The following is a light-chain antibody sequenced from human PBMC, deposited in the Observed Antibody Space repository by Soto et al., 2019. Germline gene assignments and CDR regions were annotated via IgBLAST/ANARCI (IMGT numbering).Light chain of an antibody. CDR3: SSYTDTRVVV. V-gene: IGLV2-14*01. J-gene: IGLJ2*01. Sequence: QSALTQPASVSGSPGQSITISCTGTSSDVGAYDFVSWYQQYPDKAPKLMIYGVTNRPSGVSNRFSGSKSGYTASLTISGLQSEAEADYYCSSYTDTRVVVFGGGNKVTVL. CDR1: SSDVGAYDF. CDR2: GVT.